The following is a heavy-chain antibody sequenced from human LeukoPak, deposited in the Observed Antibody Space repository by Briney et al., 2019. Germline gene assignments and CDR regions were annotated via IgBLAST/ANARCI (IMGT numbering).Heavy chain of an antibody. CDR3: VRDLILVDTPGDDFDY. D-gene: IGHD4-23*01. V-gene: IGHV3-74*01. CDR2: INVDGSVK. J-gene: IGHJ4*02. CDR1: GFTFSNYW. Sequence: PGGSLRLSCAASGFTFSNYWMHWVRQVPGKGLVWVSRINVDGSVKSYADSVKGRFTISRDNAKNTVSLQMNSLRAEDAAVYYCVRDLILVDTPGDDFDYRGQGALVTVSS.